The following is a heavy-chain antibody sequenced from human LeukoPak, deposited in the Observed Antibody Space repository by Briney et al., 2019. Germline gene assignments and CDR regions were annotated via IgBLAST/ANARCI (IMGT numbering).Heavy chain of an antibody. Sequence: SETLSLTCAVYGGSFSGYYWGWIRQPPGKGLEWIGSIYYSGSTYYNPSLKSRVTISVDTSKNQFSLKLSSVTAADTAVYYCARHGGIVVVTAIEGNWYFDLWGRGTLVTVSS. CDR1: GGSFSGYY. CDR2: IYYSGST. CDR3: ARHGGIVVVTAIEGNWYFDL. D-gene: IGHD2-21*02. J-gene: IGHJ2*01. V-gene: IGHV4-39*01.